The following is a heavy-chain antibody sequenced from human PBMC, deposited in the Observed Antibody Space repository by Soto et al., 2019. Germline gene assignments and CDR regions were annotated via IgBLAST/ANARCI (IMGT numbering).Heavy chain of an antibody. V-gene: IGHV2-5*02. CDR1: GFSLTTSGRG. CDR3: AHRLAMMDAFEV. Sequence: QITLKESGPTLVKPTQTLTLTCTFSGFSLTTSGRGVGWIRQPPGKALEWLALFFWGDDKRYSPSLKTRLTNNNDTSKNQVVLTMTNMGPEDTATYYCAHRLAMMDAFEVWGQGTVVTVSS. CDR2: FFWGDDK. D-gene: IGHD3-16*01. J-gene: IGHJ3*01.